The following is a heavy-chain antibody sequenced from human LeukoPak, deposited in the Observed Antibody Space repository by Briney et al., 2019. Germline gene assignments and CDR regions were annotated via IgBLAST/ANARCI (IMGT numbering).Heavy chain of an antibody. D-gene: IGHD3-3*01. CDR2: IIPIFGTA. V-gene: IGHV1-69*05. Sequence: SVKVSCEASGYTFTSYDINWVRQATGQGLEWMGGIIPIFGTANYAQKFQGRVTITTDESTSTAYMELSSLRSEDTAVYYCARVRRMGRITIFGVVIGAFDIWGQGTMVTVSS. CDR3: ARVRRMGRITIFGVVIGAFDI. J-gene: IGHJ3*02. CDR1: GYTFTSYD.